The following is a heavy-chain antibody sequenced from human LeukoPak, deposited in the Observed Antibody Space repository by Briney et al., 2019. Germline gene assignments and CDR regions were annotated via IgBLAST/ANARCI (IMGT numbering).Heavy chain of an antibody. Sequence: GAWVKVSCKASGYTFTSYGITWVRRAHGQGLEWLGWIRVYNGNTNYAKNFQDRVTMTTDTSTNTAYMELRSLRSDDTAVYYCAAHSAPMPYYFDYWGQGTLVTVSS. CDR1: GYTFTSYG. V-gene: IGHV1-18*01. D-gene: IGHD2-2*01. CDR2: IRVYNGNT. J-gene: IGHJ4*02. CDR3: AAHSAPMPYYFDY.